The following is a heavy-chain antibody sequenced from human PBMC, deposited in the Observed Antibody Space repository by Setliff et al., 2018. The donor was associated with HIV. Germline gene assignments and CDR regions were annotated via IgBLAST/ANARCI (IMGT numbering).Heavy chain of an antibody. CDR3: ATQTYYFDSSGVFDI. CDR2: IYPGDSDT. V-gene: IGHV5-51*01. D-gene: IGHD3-22*01. J-gene: IGHJ3*02. Sequence: PGESLKISCKGSGYSFTSYWIGWVRQMPGKGLEWMGIIYPGDSDTRYSPSFQGQVTISVDKSLRTVYLQWTNLKASDTAMYFCATQTYYFDSSGVFDIWGQGTPVTVSS. CDR1: GYSFTSYW.